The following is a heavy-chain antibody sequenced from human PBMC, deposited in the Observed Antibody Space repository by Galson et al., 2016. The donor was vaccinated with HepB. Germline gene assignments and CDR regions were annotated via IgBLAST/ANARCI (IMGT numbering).Heavy chain of an antibody. D-gene: IGHD3/OR15-3a*01. Sequence: SLRLSCAASGFTLDNYAMHWVRQAPGKGLEWVSGISWNSGAIGYADSVKGRFTVSRDNAKNSLYLQMNSLRAEDTALYHCAKDIGRGTSYYFYGMDVWGRGTLVTVSS. CDR1: GFTLDNYA. V-gene: IGHV3-9*01. J-gene: IGHJ6*02. CDR2: ISWNSGAI. CDR3: AKDIGRGTSYYFYGMDV.